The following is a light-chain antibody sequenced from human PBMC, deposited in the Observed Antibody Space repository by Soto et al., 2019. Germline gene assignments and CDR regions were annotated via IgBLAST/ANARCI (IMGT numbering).Light chain of an antibody. Sequence: EIVLTQSPGTLSLSPGERATLSCRASQSVSSTYLAWYQQKPGQGPRLLLYAASTRATGIPDRFSGSGSGTDFTLTISRLEPEDFAVYYCQQYGSSRLTFGGGTKVDIK. CDR3: QQYGSSRLT. J-gene: IGKJ4*01. CDR2: AAS. V-gene: IGKV3-20*01. CDR1: QSVSSTY.